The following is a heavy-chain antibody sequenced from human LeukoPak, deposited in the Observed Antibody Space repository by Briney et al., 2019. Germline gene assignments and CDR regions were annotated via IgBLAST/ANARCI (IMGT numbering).Heavy chain of an antibody. D-gene: IGHD4-23*01. CDR1: GFTFSSYS. V-gene: IGHV3-21*01. CDR3: ARGPMVVTPIDY. Sequence: GGSLRLSCAASGFTFSSYSMNWVRQAPGKGLEWVSSISSSSSYIYYADSVKGRFTISRDNAKNSLCLQMNSLRAEDTAVYYCARGPMVVTPIDYWGQGTLVTVSS. CDR2: ISSSSSYI. J-gene: IGHJ4*02.